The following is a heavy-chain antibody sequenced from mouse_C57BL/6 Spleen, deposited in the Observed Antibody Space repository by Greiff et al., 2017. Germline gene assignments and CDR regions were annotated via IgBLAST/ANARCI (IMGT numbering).Heavy chain of an antibody. D-gene: IGHD3-2*02. CDR1: GYTFTSYW. J-gene: IGHJ3*01. Sequence: QVPLQPPGAALVTPGASVKMSCPASGYTFTSYWITWVKQRPGQGLEWLGDIYPGSGSTNYNEKFKSKATLTVDTSSSTAYMQLSSLTSEDSAVYYCASDSSGYPAYWGQGTLVTVAA. CDR3: ASDSSGYPAY. V-gene: IGHV1-55*01. CDR2: IYPGSGST.